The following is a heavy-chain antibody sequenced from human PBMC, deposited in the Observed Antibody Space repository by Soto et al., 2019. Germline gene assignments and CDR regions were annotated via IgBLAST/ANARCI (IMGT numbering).Heavy chain of an antibody. V-gene: IGHV4-31*03. Sequence: KPSETLSLTCTVSGGSISSGGYYWSWIRQHPGKGLEWIGYIYYSGSTYYNPSLKSRVTISVDTSKNQFSLKLSSVTAADTAVYYCARDQYSSGWYGENWFDPWGQGTLVTVSS. CDR3: ARDQYSSGWYGENWFDP. CDR1: GGSISSGGYY. J-gene: IGHJ5*02. CDR2: IYYSGST. D-gene: IGHD6-19*01.